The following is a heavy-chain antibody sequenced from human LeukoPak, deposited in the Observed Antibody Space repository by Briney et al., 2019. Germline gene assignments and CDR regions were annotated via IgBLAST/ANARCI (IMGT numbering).Heavy chain of an antibody. CDR2: ISGSASST. D-gene: IGHD1-26*01. J-gene: IGHJ4*02. CDR3: AKGGGSYYFDY. V-gene: IGHV3-23*01. Sequence: GGSLRLSCAASGFTFSNYAMSWVRQAPGKGLEWVSAISGSASSTYHADSVKGRFTISRDNSKNTLYLQMNSLRADDTAVYYCAKGGGSYYFDYWGQGTLVTVSS. CDR1: GFTFSNYA.